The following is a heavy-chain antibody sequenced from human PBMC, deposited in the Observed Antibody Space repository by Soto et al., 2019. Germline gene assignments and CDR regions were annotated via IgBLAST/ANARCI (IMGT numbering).Heavy chain of an antibody. CDR3: ARQLNYYDSSGLPGLHGMDV. CDR1: GYSFTSYW. CDR2: IYPGDSDT. V-gene: IGHV5-51*01. Sequence: PGESLKISCKGSGYSFTSYWIGWVRQMPGKGLEGLGIIYPGDSDTRYSPSFQGQVTISAAKSISTAYLQWSSLKASDTAMYYCARQLNYYDSSGLPGLHGMDVWGQGTTVTVSS. J-gene: IGHJ6*02. D-gene: IGHD3-22*01.